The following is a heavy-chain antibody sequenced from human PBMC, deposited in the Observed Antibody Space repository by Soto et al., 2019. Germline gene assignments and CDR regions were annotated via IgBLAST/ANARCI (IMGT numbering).Heavy chain of an antibody. V-gene: IGHV5-51*01. CDR3: ARHPTRARYYFSLDA. Sequence: GESLKISCKGSGYSFTSYWIGWVRQMPGKGLEWMGIIYPGDSDTRYSPSFQGQVTISADKSISTAYLQWSSLKASDTAMYYCARHPTRARYYFSLDAWGQGTTVTVSS. CDR1: GYSFTSYW. CDR2: IYPGDSDT. J-gene: IGHJ6*02.